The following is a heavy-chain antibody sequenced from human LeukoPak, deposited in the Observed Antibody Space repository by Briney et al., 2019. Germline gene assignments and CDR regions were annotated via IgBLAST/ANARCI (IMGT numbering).Heavy chain of an antibody. Sequence: GGSLRLSCAASGFTFSSYSMNWVRQAPGKGLEWVSYISSSSSTIYYADSVKGRFTISRDNAKNSLYLQMNSLRDEDTAVYYCASFSIAAPQDFFDYWDQGTLVTVSS. D-gene: IGHD6-6*01. CDR3: ASFSIAAPQDFFDY. CDR2: ISSSSSTI. J-gene: IGHJ4*02. CDR1: GFTFSSYS. V-gene: IGHV3-48*02.